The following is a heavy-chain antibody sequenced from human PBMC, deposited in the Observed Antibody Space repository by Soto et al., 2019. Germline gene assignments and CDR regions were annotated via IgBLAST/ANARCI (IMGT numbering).Heavy chain of an antibody. CDR1: GGTFSSYA. D-gene: IGHD2-2*02. Sequence: RASVKVSCKASGGTFSSYAISWVRQAPGQGLEWMGGIIPIFGTANYAQKFQGRVTITADESTSTAYMELSSLRSEDTAVYYCAQGVVVPAAIRYYYGMDVWGQGTTVTVSS. V-gene: IGHV1-69*13. J-gene: IGHJ6*02. CDR3: AQGVVVPAAIRYYYGMDV. CDR2: IIPIFGTA.